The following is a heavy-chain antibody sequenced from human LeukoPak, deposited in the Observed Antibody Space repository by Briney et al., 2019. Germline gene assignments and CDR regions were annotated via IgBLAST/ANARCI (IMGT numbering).Heavy chain of an antibody. CDR2: IRYDGSNH. J-gene: IGHJ4*02. V-gene: IGHV3-30*02. CDR3: AKDLAWGFDY. D-gene: IGHD7-27*01. Sequence: PGGSLRLSCAASGFTFSGYGMHWVRQAPGKGLEWVTFIRYDGSNHNYADSVKGRFTISRDNFKNTLYLQMNSLRPEDTALYYCAKDLAWGFDYWGQGTLVTLSS. CDR1: GFTFSGYG.